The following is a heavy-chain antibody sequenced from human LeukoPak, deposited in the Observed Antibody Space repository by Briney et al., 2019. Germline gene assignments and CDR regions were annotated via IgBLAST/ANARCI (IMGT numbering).Heavy chain of an antibody. CDR3: ARVLVRGSNWFDP. CDR2: IYHSGST. CDR1: GYSISSGYY. V-gene: IGHV4-38-2*02. Sequence: PSETLSLTCTVSGYSISSGYYWGWIRQPPGKGREWIGSIYHSGSTYYNPSLKSRVTISVDTSKSQFSLKLSSVTAADTAVYYCARVLVRGSNWFDPWGQGTLVTVSS. D-gene: IGHD3-10*01. J-gene: IGHJ5*02.